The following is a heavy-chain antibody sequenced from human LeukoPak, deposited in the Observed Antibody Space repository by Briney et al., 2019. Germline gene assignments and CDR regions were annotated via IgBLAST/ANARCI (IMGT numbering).Heavy chain of an antibody. V-gene: IGHV4-34*01. CDR1: GGSISSYY. D-gene: IGHD5-12*01. CDR2: INHSGST. Sequence: PSETLSLTCTVSGGSISSYYWSWIRQPPGKGLEWIGEINHSGSTNYNPSLKSRVTISVDTSKNQFSLKLSSVTAADTAVYYCARGLGSGYLRWFDPWGQGTLVTVSS. J-gene: IGHJ5*02. CDR3: ARGLGSGYLRWFDP.